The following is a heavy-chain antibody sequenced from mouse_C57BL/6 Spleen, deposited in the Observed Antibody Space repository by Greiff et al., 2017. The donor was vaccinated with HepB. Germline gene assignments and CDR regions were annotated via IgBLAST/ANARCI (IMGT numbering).Heavy chain of an antibody. CDR2: INYDGSST. J-gene: IGHJ1*03. CDR1: GFTFSDYY. V-gene: IGHV5-16*01. CDR3: ARDRRYGSSSWYFDV. Sequence: EVKVVESEGGLVQPGSSMKLSCTASGFTFSDYYMAWVRQVPEKGLEWVANINYDGSSTYYLDSLKSRFIISRDNAKNILYLQMSSLKSEDTATYYCARDRRYGSSSWYFDVWGTGTTVTVSS. D-gene: IGHD1-1*01.